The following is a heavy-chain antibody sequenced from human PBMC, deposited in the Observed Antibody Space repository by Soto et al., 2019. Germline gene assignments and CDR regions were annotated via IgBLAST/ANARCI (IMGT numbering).Heavy chain of an antibody. CDR2: TSSDGSHK. Sequence: PGGSLRLSCAASGFTFSNYAMHWVRQTPGKGLEWVAVTSSDGSHKFYADSVKGRFAISRDNSKSILFLQMNSLTPEDTAMYYCAEGDYRTTLACIDYRGQGTLVTVSS. CDR1: GFTFSNYA. V-gene: IGHV3-30*09. J-gene: IGHJ4*02. D-gene: IGHD1-1*01. CDR3: AEGDYRTTLACIDY.